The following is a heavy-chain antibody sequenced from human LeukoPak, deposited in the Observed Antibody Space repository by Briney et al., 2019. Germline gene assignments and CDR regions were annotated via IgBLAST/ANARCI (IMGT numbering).Heavy chain of an antibody. CDR3: ARAGYYYDSSGYYPT. V-gene: IGHV1-69*13. D-gene: IGHD3-22*01. CDR1: GYTFTTYA. Sequence: SVRVSCKASGYTFTTYAIHWVRLAPGQGLEWMGGIIPIFGTANYAQKFQGRVTITADESTSTAYMELSSLRSEDTAVYYCARAGYYYDSSGYYPTWGQGTLVTVSS. CDR2: IIPIFGTA. J-gene: IGHJ5*02.